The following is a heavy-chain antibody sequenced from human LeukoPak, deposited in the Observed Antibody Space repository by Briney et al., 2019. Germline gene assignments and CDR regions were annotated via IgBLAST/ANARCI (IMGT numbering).Heavy chain of an antibody. V-gene: IGHV1-69*13. CDR1: GGTFSSYA. J-gene: IGHJ4*02. D-gene: IGHD2-2*01. CDR3: ARVGCSSTSCYPNFDY. Sequence: GASVKVSCKASGGTFSSYAIGWVRQTPGQGLEWMGGIIPIFGTANYAQKFQGRVTITADESTSTAYMELSSLRSEDTAVYYCARVGCSSTSCYPNFDYWGQGTLVTVSS. CDR2: IIPIFGTA.